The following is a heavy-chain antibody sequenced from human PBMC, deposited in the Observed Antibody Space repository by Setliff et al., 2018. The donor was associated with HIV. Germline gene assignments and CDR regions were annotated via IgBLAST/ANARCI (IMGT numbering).Heavy chain of an antibody. D-gene: IGHD3-22*01. CDR2: VNPSGGST. J-gene: IGHJ2*01. CDR3: ARRDRSGFYYWYFDL. Sequence: GASVKVSCKASGYTFTGYYIHWVRQAPGQGLEWMGMVNPSGGSTVYAQKFQGRVTMTSDTSTNTVYMDLSSLRSEDTAVYYCARRDRSGFYYWYFDLWGRGTLVTVSS. V-gene: IGHV1-46*01. CDR1: GYTFTGYY.